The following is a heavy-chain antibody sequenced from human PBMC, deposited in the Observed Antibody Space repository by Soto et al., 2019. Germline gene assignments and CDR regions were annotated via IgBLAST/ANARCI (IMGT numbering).Heavy chain of an antibody. Sequence: VHLVDSGGGLVKPGGSLRLSCAASGFTLSDYFMTWIRQAPGKGLEWVSYIGSRGSPIYYVDSVKGRFTISRDNAKHSLSLHMNSLRAEDTAVYYCARVSSSSLFDYWGQGTLVTVSS. CDR1: GFTLSDYF. J-gene: IGHJ4*02. D-gene: IGHD6-6*01. CDR2: IGSRGSPI. CDR3: ARVSSSSLFDY. V-gene: IGHV3-11*01.